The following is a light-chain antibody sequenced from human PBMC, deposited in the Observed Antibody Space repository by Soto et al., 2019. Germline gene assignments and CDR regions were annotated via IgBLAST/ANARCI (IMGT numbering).Light chain of an antibody. CDR2: AAS. J-gene: IGKJ5*01. V-gene: IGKV1-8*01. Sequence: AIRMTQSPSSFSASTGDRVTITCRASQGISSYLAWYQQKPGKAPKLLIYAASTLQSGVPSRFSGSGSGTDFTLTIICLQSEDFATYYCQQYYSYPPITFGQGTQLEI. CDR1: QGISSY. CDR3: QQYYSYPPIT.